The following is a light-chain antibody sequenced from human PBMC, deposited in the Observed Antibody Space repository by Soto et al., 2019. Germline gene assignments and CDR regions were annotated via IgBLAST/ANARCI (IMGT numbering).Light chain of an antibody. J-gene: IGKJ4*01. CDR3: QQYDNLPLT. CDR2: DAS. Sequence: DIQMTQSPSTLSASVGDRVTITCRASQTIHRFLAWYQQKAGKAPKLLIYDASNLESGVPSRFSGTGSGTDFTFTISSLQPEDIATYYCQQYDNLPLTFGRGTKVDIK. CDR1: QTIHRF. V-gene: IGKV1-5*01.